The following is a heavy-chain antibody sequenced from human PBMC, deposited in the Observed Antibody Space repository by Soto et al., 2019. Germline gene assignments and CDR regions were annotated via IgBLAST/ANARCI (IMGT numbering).Heavy chain of an antibody. D-gene: IGHD3-9*01. CDR1: GYTFTSYG. J-gene: IGHJ4*02. CDR3: ARDPPSRSYYDILTGYHAGGNPDY. V-gene: IGHV1-18*01. CDR2: ISAYNGNT. Sequence: ASVKVSCKASGYTFTSYGISWVRQAPGQGLEWMGWISAYNGNTNYAQKLQGRVTMTTDTSTSTAYMELRSLRSDDTAVYYCARDPPSRSYYDILTGYHAGGNPDYWGQGTLVTVSS.